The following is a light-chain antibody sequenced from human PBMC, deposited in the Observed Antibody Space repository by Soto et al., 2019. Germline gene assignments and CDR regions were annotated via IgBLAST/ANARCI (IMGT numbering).Light chain of an antibody. CDR2: GNR. J-gene: IGLJ1*01. Sequence: QSVLTQPPSVSGAPGQRVTISCTGNSSNLGAGYDVHWYQQLPGAAPKLVIFGNRNRPSGVPERFSGSKSGTSASLAITGLQTEDEADYYCSSFTTSRFYVFGPGTKVTVL. CDR1: SSNLGAGYD. CDR3: SSFTTSRFYV. V-gene: IGLV1-40*01.